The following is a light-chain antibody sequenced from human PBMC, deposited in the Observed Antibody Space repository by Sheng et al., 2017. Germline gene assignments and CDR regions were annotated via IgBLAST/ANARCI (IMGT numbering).Light chain of an antibody. J-gene: IGKJ1*01. CDR2: AAS. CDR1: ESISTY. V-gene: IGKV1-39*01. Sequence: DIQMTQSPSSLSASVGDRITITCRASESISTYLNWYQQKPGNAPKLLLYAASNLPSGVPSRFSGSGSGTDFTLSISSLQPEDSATFYCQQSFSTPQTFGQGTEGGNQT. CDR3: QQSFSTPQT.